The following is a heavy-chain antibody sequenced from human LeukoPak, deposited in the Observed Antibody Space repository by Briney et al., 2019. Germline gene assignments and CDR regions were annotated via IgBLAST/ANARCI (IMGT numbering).Heavy chain of an antibody. J-gene: IGHJ4*02. D-gene: IGHD4-17*01. V-gene: IGHV1-2*06. Sequence: ASVMVSCKASGYTFTGYYMHWVRQAPGQGLEWMGRINPNSGGTNYAQKFQGRVTMTRDTSISTAYMELSRLRSDDTAVYYCARTFMMTTVTQFDYWGQGTLVTVSS. CDR2: INPNSGGT. CDR1: GYTFTGYY. CDR3: ARTFMMTTVTQFDY.